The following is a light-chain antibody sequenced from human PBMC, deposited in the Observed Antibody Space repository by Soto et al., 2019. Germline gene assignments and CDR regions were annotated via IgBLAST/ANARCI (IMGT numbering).Light chain of an antibody. Sequence: EIVMTQSPATLSVSPGERATLSCRASQSVSSNLAWYQQQPGQAPRLHIYGASTRATGIPARFSGSGYGTEFTITNSSQQSEDYAVYSRQHHNNWPRTFGQGTKVEIK. CDR3: QHHNNWPRT. V-gene: IGKV3-15*01. J-gene: IGKJ1*01. CDR1: QSVSSN. CDR2: GAS.